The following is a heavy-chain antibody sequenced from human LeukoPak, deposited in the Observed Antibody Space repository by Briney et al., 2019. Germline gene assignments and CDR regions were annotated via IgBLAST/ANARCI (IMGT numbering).Heavy chain of an antibody. CDR1: GYTFTNYY. Sequence: GASVKVSCKASGYTFTNYYMHWVRQAPGQGLEWMGIINPGGGSTSYTQMFQGRVTMTRDTSTSTAYMELRSLRSDDTAVYYCARDPGYCSSTSCCTWWGQEDWFDPWGRGTLVTVSS. J-gene: IGHJ5*02. CDR2: INPGGGST. D-gene: IGHD2-2*02. CDR3: ARDPGYCSSTSCCTWWGQEDWFDP. V-gene: IGHV1-46*01.